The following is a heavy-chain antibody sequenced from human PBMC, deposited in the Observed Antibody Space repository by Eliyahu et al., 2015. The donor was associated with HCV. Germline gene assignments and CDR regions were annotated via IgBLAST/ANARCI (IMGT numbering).Heavy chain of an antibody. V-gene: IGHV4-39*01. Sequence: QLQLQESGPGLVKPSETLSXTCTVXGGSXSSSYXWGWFRQPPDKGLEWIGNIYYNGDTYYNPSLKSRVTISVDTSKNQFSLRLSSVTAADTAVYFCARRVNPGMLDYWGLGAPVIVSS. CDR1: GGSXSSSYX. CDR3: ARRVNPGMLDY. D-gene: IGHD2-8*01. CDR2: IYYNGDT. J-gene: IGHJ4*02.